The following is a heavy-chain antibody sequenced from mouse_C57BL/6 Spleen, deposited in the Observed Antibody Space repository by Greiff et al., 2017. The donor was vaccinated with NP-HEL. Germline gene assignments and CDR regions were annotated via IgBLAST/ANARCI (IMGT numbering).Heavy chain of an antibody. CDR2: IYPGDGDT. D-gene: IGHD2-10*01. Sequence: VQLQQSGPELVKPGASVKISCKASGYAFSSSWMNWVKQRPGKGLEWIGRIYPGDGDTNYNGKFKGKATLTADKSSSTAYMQLSSLTSKDSAVYFCARTYSNAMDYWGQGTSVTVSS. J-gene: IGHJ4*01. V-gene: IGHV1-82*01. CDR1: GYAFSSSW. CDR3: ARTYSNAMDY.